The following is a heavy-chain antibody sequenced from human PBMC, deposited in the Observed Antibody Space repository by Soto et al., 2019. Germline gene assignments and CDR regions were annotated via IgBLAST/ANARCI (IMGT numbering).Heavy chain of an antibody. J-gene: IGHJ2*01. CDR2: IIPIFGTA. CDR3: ARVATVVKSFHYWYFDL. V-gene: IGHV1-69*12. D-gene: IGHD2-15*01. CDR1: GGTFSSYA. Sequence: QVQLVQSGAEVKKPGSSVKVSCKASGGTFSSYAISWVRQAPGQGLEWMGGIIPIFGTANYAHKFQGRVTITADESTSTAYMELSSLRSEDTAVYYCARVATVVKSFHYWYFDLWGRGTLVTVSS.